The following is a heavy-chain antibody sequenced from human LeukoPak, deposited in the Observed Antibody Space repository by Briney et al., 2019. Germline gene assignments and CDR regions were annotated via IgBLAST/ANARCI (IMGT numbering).Heavy chain of an antibody. V-gene: IGHV3-23*01. D-gene: IGHD6-6*01. Sequence: GGSLRLSCEVSGFTFSSYAMSWVRQAPGKGLEWVSAISGSGGSTYYADSAKGRFTISRDNSKNTLYLQMNSLRAEDTAVYYCAGHLAARPFDYWGQGTLVTVSS. J-gene: IGHJ4*02. CDR1: GFTFSSYA. CDR3: AGHLAARPFDY. CDR2: ISGSGGST.